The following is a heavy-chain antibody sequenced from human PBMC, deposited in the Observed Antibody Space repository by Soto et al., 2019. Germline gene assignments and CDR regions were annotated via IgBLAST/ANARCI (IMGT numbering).Heavy chain of an antibody. Sequence: QVQLQESGPGLVKPSQTLSLSCNVYGVSVSSGDYYWSWIRQHAGGGLEWIGYIDRSGSTYYKPSLRGRVSMSVDTSTNQIYLRLLSVTAADTAMYDCARDSGGNSENYYGLDVWGHGTTVTVSS. CDR3: ARDSGGNSENYYGLDV. V-gene: IGHV4-31*03. CDR1: GVSVSSGDYY. CDR2: IDRSGST. J-gene: IGHJ6*02. D-gene: IGHD1-1*01.